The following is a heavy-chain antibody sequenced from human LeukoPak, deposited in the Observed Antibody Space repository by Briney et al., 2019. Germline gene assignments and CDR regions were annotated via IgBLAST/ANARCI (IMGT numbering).Heavy chain of an antibody. Sequence: ASVKVSCKASGYTFTSYDINWVRQATGQGLEWMGWINPNSGGTNYAQKFQGRVTMTRDTSISTAYMELSRLRSDDTAVYYCARDFCSSTSCYGYFDYWGQGTLVTVSS. CDR1: GYTFTSYD. CDR2: INPNSGGT. D-gene: IGHD2-2*01. CDR3: ARDFCSSTSCYGYFDY. V-gene: IGHV1-2*02. J-gene: IGHJ4*02.